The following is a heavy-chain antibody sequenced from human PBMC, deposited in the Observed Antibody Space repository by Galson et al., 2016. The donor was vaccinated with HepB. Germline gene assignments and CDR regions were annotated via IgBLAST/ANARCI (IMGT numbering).Heavy chain of an antibody. CDR3: ARRATLLRHSEWPYDYYGLDV. J-gene: IGHJ6*02. V-gene: IGHV1-18*01. CDR2: ISGYDRNT. CDR1: AFTFSSFG. D-gene: IGHD3-3*01. Sequence: SVKVSCKASAFTFSSFGITWVRQAPGQGLEWMAWISGYDRNTIYAQKFKGRVTMTTDTSTSIAYMELRGLRSDDTAVYYCARRATLLRHSEWPYDYYGLDVWGQGTTVTVSS.